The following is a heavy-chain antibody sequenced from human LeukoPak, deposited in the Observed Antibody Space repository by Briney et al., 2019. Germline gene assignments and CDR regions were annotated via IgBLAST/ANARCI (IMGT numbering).Heavy chain of an antibody. CDR3: ARWDDSAWGFGN. J-gene: IGHJ4*02. D-gene: IGHD6-19*01. Sequence: SETLSLTCIVSGGSISSYSWNWIRQSPGKGLEWVGYISHSGTTSYNSSLTSRVTISVDTSKNQLSLKLTSVTAADTAVYYCARWDDSAWGFGNWGPGTLVTVSS. CDR2: ISHSGTT. V-gene: IGHV4-59*08. CDR1: GGSISSYS.